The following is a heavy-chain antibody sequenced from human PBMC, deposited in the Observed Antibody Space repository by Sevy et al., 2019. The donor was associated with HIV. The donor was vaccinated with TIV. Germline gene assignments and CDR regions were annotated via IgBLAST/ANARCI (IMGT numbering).Heavy chain of an antibody. J-gene: IGHJ6*02. CDR3: ATGSPYGNRAAENYYYYGMDV. D-gene: IGHD1-26*01. CDR1: GYTLTELS. CDR2: FDPEDGET. Sequence: ASVKVSCKVSGYTLTELSMHWVRQAPGKGLEWMGGFDPEDGETIYPQKFQGRVTMTEDTSTDTAYMEVSSLRSEDTAVYYCATGSPYGNRAAENYYYYGMDVWGQGTTVTVSS. V-gene: IGHV1-24*01.